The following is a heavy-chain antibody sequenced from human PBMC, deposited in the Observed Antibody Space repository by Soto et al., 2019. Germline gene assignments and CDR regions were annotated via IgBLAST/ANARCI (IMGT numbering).Heavy chain of an antibody. Sequence: KPSETLSLTCTVSGGSISSGDYYWNWIRQPPGKGLEWIGYISYSGSTYYNPSLKSRLTISVDTSKNHFSLRLSSVTAADTAVYYCASAPTNFYDTSGYFGIHYWGQGTLVTVSS. CDR1: GGSISSGDYY. J-gene: IGHJ4*02. V-gene: IGHV4-30-4*01. CDR3: ASAPTNFYDTSGYFGIHY. D-gene: IGHD3-22*01. CDR2: ISYSGST.